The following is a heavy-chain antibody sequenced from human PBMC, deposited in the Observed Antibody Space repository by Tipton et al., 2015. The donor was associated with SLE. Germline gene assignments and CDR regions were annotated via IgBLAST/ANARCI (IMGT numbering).Heavy chain of an antibody. CDR1: GGSISSSSYY. V-gene: IGHV4-61*01. Sequence: TLSLTCTVSGGSISSSSYYWSWIRQPPGKGLEWIGYIHYSGSTNYNPSLKSRVTISVDTSKNQFSLKLSSVTAADTAVYYCARGESWPEYFQHWGQGTLVTVSS. J-gene: IGHJ1*01. D-gene: IGHD6-13*01. CDR2: IHYSGST. CDR3: ARGESWPEYFQH.